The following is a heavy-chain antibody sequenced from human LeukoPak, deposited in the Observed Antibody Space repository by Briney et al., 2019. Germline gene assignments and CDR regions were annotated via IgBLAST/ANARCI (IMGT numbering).Heavy chain of an antibody. CDR3: ARDGGCSTSCPIDY. D-gene: IGHD2-2*01. J-gene: IGHJ4*02. CDR1: GFTFSSYG. Sequence: GGSLRLSCAASGFTFSSYGMHWVRQAPGKGLEWVAVIWYDGSNKYYADSVKGRFTISRDNSKNTLYLQMNSLRAEDTAVYYCARDGGCSTSCPIDYWGQGTLVTVSS. CDR2: IWYDGSNK. V-gene: IGHV3-33*01.